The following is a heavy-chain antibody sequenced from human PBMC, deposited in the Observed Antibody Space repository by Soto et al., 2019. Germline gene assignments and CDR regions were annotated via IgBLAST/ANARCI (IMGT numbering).Heavy chain of an antibody. D-gene: IGHD5-12*01. CDR2: IIPIFGTV. J-gene: IGHJ2*01. CDR1: GGTFSNYP. Sequence: QVQLVQSGAEVKKPGSSVKVSCKASGGTFSNYPISWVRQAPGQGLEWMGGIIPIFGTVNYAQKFQGRVTXPXXXSXXKAYMELSSLRSEDTAVYYCARGNHRWLQLWYFDLWGRGTLVTVSS. CDR3: ARGNHRWLQLWYFDL. V-gene: IGHV1-69*05.